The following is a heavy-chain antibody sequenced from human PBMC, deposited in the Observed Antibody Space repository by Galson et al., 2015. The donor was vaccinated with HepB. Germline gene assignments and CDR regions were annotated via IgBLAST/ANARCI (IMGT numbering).Heavy chain of an antibody. CDR2: ISAYNGNT. Sequence: SVKVSCKASGGTFSSYTISWVRQAPGQGLEWMGRISAYNGNTNYAQKLQGRVTMTTDTSTSTAYMELRSLRSDDTAVYYCARVGGYYYDSSGYYPQHTFDIWGQGTMVTVSS. D-gene: IGHD3-22*01. CDR3: ARVGGYYYDSSGYYPQHTFDI. J-gene: IGHJ3*02. CDR1: GGTFSSYT. V-gene: IGHV1-18*01.